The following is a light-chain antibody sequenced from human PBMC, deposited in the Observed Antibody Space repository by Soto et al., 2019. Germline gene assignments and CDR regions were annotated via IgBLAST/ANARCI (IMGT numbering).Light chain of an antibody. CDR2: KAS. V-gene: IGKV1-5*03. Sequence: DIQMTQSPSTLSASVGDRVTITCRASQSISSWLAWYQQKPGKAPKLLIYKASNLESGVPSRFSGSGSGTELTLTISSLKNDDFETYYCQQYNSYSSFGQGTKVDIK. CDR1: QSISSW. CDR3: QQYNSYSS. J-gene: IGKJ1*01.